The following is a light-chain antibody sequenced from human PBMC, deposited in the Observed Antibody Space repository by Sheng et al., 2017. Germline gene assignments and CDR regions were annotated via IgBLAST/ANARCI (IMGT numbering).Light chain of an antibody. CDR3: QQRSKWPRT. CDR1: QNVNNY. CDR2: DAS. J-gene: IGKJ1*01. V-gene: IGKV3-11*01. Sequence: EIVLTQSPATLSLSPGERATLSCRASQNVNNYLVWYQQKPGQAPRFLIYDASNRATGIPARFSGSGSGTDFTLTISSLEPEDFAVYYCQQRSKWPRTFGQGTEGGSQT.